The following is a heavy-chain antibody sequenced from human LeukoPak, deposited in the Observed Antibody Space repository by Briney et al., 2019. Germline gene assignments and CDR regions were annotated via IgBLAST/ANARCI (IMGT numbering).Heavy chain of an antibody. CDR1: GGSIGSSY. D-gene: IGHD6-13*01. V-gene: IGHV4-59*01. CDR3: ARGPGYSSTTDAFEI. CDR2: IFYSGTT. Sequence: SETLSLTCTVSGGSIGSSYWNWIRQPPGKGLEWIGFIFYSGTTNYNPSLKSRVTISVDTSKNQFSLTLKSVTAADTAVYYCARGPGYSSTTDAFEIWGQGTMVTVSS. J-gene: IGHJ3*02.